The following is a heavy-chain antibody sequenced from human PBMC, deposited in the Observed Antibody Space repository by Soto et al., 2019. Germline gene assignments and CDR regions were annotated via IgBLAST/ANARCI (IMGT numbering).Heavy chain of an antibody. Sequence: GGSLRLSCAASGFTFSSYAMIWVRQAPGKGLEWVSAISGSGGSTYYADSVKGRFTISRDNSKNTLYLQMNSLRAEDTAVYYCAKRRPYSSSWYEDYWGQGTLVTVSS. D-gene: IGHD6-13*01. CDR1: GFTFSSYA. V-gene: IGHV3-23*01. J-gene: IGHJ4*02. CDR2: ISGSGGST. CDR3: AKRRPYSSSWYEDY.